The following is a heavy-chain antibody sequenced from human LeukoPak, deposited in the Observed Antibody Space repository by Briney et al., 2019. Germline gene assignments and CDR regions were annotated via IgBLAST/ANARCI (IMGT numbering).Heavy chain of an antibody. CDR3: TRDPDYGDPD. Sequence: PGGSLRLSCTASGFSFSDHYMTWTRQAPGKGLEWISYITSSGRSTDYADSVKGRFIISRDNAMNSLFLQMSSLRVDDTAVYYCTRDPDYGDPDWGEGALVTVSS. V-gene: IGHV3-11*01. J-gene: IGHJ4*02. CDR2: ITSSGRST. CDR1: GFSFSDHY. D-gene: IGHD2-21*01.